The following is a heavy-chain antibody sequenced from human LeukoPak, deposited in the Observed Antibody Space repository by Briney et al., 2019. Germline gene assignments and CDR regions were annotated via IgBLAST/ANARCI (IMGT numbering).Heavy chain of an antibody. J-gene: IGHJ4*02. CDR1: GGSFSGYY. D-gene: IGHD3-3*01. V-gene: IGHV4-34*01. CDR2: IDHSGSS. Sequence: PSETLSLTCAVYGGSFSGYYWTWIRQPPGKGLVWLREIDHSGSSHFHPSLNSPVTISVDTSKIQLSLKLSSVTAADTGVYYFARCVEDRISIFGVVKFYYFDFWGQGTLVTVSS. CDR3: ARCVEDRISIFGVVKFYYFDF.